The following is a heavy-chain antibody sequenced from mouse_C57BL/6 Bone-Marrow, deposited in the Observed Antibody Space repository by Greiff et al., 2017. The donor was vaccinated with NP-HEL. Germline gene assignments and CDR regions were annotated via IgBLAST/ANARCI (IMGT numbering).Heavy chain of an antibody. CDR2: IDPSDSYT. CDR1: GYTFTSYW. CDR3: ARKISHYAMDY. J-gene: IGHJ4*01. Sequence: VQLQQPGAELVMPGASVKLSCKASGYTFTSYWMHWVKQRPGQGLEWIGEIDPSDSYTNYNQKFKGKSTLTVDKSSSTAYMQLSSLTSEDSAVYYCARKISHYAMDYWGQGTSVTVSS. V-gene: IGHV1-69*01.